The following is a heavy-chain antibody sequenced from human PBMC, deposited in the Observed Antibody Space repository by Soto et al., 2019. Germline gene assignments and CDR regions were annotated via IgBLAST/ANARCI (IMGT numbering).Heavy chain of an antibody. J-gene: IGHJ4*01. CDR2: VHYSGAT. V-gene: IGHV4-59*01. D-gene: IGHD3-10*01. CDR1: GDSFSSYY. Sequence: SETLSLTCAVSGDSFSSYYWSWVRQSPGKGLEWFWYVHYSGATNYIPSLKSRVTLSLDTSKNQFFLKLRFVTAADTAVYFCARALSMVRGAASYYFDYWGHGTLVTVS. CDR3: ARALSMVRGAASYYFDY.